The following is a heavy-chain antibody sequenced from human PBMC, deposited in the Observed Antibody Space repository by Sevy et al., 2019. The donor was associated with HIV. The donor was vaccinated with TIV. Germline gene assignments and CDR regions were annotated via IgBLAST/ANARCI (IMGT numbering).Heavy chain of an antibody. Sequence: GESLKISCKSSGYSFTSYWIGWVRQMPGKGLEWMGIIYTGDSDIRYSPSFQGQVTITATKSINTAYLQWSSLKASDSAMNYCARHRLGYCSRPSCSGGDYWGQGTLVTVSS. J-gene: IGHJ4*02. D-gene: IGHD2-2*01. V-gene: IGHV5-51*01. CDR2: IYTGDSDI. CDR3: ARHRLGYCSRPSCSGGDY. CDR1: GYSFTSYW.